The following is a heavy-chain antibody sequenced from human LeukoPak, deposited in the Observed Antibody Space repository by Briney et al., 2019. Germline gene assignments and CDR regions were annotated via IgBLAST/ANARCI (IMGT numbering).Heavy chain of an antibody. CDR1: GYTFTGYY. CDR3: AREDSSSWYYWFDP. V-gene: IGHV1-2*06. D-gene: IGHD6-13*01. CDR2: INPNSGGT. J-gene: IGHJ5*02. Sequence: ASVNVSCKASGYTFTGYYMHWVRQAPGQGLEWMGRINPNSGGTNYAQKFQGRVTMTRDTSISTAYMELSRLGSDDTAVYYCAREDSSSWYYWFDPWGQGTLVTVSS.